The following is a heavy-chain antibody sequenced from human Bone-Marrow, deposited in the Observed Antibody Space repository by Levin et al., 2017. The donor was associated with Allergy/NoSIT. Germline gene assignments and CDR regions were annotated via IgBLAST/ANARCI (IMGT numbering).Heavy chain of an antibody. Sequence: GSLRLSCAASGFTFSSYGMHWVRQAPGKGLEWVAVISYDGSNKYYADSVKGRFTISRDNSKNTLYLQMNSLRAEDTAVYYCAKSGFGDSFDYWGQGTLVTVSS. CDR3: AKSGFGDSFDY. CDR1: GFTFSSYG. CDR2: ISYDGSNK. D-gene: IGHD3-10*01. V-gene: IGHV3-30*18. J-gene: IGHJ4*02.